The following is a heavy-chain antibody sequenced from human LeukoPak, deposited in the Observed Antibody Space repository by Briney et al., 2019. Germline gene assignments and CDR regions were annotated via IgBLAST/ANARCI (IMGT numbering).Heavy chain of an antibody. V-gene: IGHV3-30*03. CDR3: ARAYASGSYSGPFWDY. CDR1: GFTFSSYG. Sequence: PGGSLRLSCAASGFTFSSYGMHWVRQAPGKGLEWVAVISYHGRNENYADSVKGRFTISRDNSKNTLDLQMNSLRAEDTAVYYCARAYASGSYSGPFWDYWGQGTLVTVSS. CDR2: ISYHGRNE. J-gene: IGHJ4*02. D-gene: IGHD3-10*01.